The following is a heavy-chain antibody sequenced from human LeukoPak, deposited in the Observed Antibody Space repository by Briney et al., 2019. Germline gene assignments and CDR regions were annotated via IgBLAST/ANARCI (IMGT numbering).Heavy chain of an antibody. CDR1: GGSISSGGYY. J-gene: IGHJ4*02. D-gene: IGHD6-13*01. CDR2: IYYSGST. Sequence: SQTLSLTCTVSGGSISSGGYYWSWIRQHPGKGLEWIGYIYYSGSTYYNPSLKSRLTISVDTSKNQFSLKLSSVTAADTAVYYCARDTSAIAAAGIDYWGQGTLVTVSS. V-gene: IGHV4-31*03. CDR3: ARDTSAIAAAGIDY.